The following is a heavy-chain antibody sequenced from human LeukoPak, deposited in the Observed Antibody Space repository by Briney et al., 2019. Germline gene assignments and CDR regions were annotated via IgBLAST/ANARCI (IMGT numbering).Heavy chain of an antibody. CDR3: AKVKYYYDSSGYYRELIVDY. CDR1: GFTFSDYY. D-gene: IGHD3-22*01. V-gene: IGHV3-11*01. Sequence: KSGGSLRLSCAASGFTFSDYYMSWIRQAPGKGLEWVSYISSSGSTIYYADSVKGRFTISRDNSKNTLYLQMNSLRAEDTAVYYCAKVKYYYDSSGYYRELIVDYWGQGTLVTVSS. J-gene: IGHJ4*02. CDR2: ISSSGSTI.